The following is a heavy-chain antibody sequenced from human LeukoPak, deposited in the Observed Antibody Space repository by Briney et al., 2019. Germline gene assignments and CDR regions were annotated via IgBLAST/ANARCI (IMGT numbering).Heavy chain of an antibody. CDR1: GFTFSSYD. Sequence: GGSLRLSCATSGFTFSSYDMHWVRQATGKGLDWVSAIDIAGDTYYPGSVKGRFTISRENAKNSLYLQMNSLRAGDTAVYYCARVAAAGKGFDYWGQGTLVTVSS. D-gene: IGHD6-13*01. CDR2: IDIAGDT. V-gene: IGHV3-13*01. J-gene: IGHJ4*02. CDR3: ARVAAAGKGFDY.